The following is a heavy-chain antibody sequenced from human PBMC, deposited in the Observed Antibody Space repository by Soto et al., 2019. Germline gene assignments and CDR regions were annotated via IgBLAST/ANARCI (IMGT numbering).Heavy chain of an antibody. Sequence: PGGSLRLSCAASGFTFSSYSMNWVRQAPGKGLEWVSSISSSSSYIYDADSVKGRFTISRDNAKNSLYLQMNSLRAEDTAVYYCARDVATEPPVHYYYGMDVWGQGTTVTVSS. V-gene: IGHV3-21*01. CDR2: ISSSSSYI. J-gene: IGHJ6*02. D-gene: IGHD6-13*01. CDR3: ARDVATEPPVHYYYGMDV. CDR1: GFTFSSYS.